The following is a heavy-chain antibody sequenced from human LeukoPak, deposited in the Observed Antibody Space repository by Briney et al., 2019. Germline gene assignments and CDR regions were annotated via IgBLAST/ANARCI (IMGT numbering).Heavy chain of an antibody. Sequence: ASVKVSCKASGYTFTSYDINWVRQATGQGLEWMGWMNPNSGNTGYAQEFQGRVTMTRNTSISTAYMELSSLRSEDTAVYYCAGTYCGGDCASRYYYGMDVWGQGTTVTVSS. CDR2: MNPNSGNT. J-gene: IGHJ6*02. CDR1: GYTFTSYD. CDR3: AGTYCGGDCASRYYYGMDV. V-gene: IGHV1-8*01. D-gene: IGHD2-21*02.